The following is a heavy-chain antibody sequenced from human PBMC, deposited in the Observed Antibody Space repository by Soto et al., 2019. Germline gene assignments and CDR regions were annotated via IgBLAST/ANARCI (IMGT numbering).Heavy chain of an antibody. J-gene: IGHJ4*02. V-gene: IGHV1-18*01. CDR1: GYTFTSYG. Sequence: GPEVKKPGASVKVSCKTSGYTFTSYGITLVRQAPGQGLEWMGWITTDKGKTTYAQKFQGRVTMTTDTSTSTAYMELRSLRSDDTAVYYCATRSPAFDYWGQGTLVTVSS. CDR3: ATRSPAFDY. CDR2: ITTDKGKT.